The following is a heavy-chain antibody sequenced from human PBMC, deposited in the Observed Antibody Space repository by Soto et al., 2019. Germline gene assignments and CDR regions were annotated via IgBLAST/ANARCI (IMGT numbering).Heavy chain of an antibody. J-gene: IGHJ3*02. V-gene: IGHV3-53*01. Sequence: EVQLVESGGGLIQPGGSLRLSCAVSGFSVSNTYMSWVRQAPGKGLEWISVIYRGRATYYADSVKGRFTISRDDSRNTVYLQMNSLTTEDTAVHFCARDRNDSSRADSFDIWGQGTMVTVSS. CDR1: GFSVSNTY. D-gene: IGHD1-1*01. CDR3: ARDRNDSSRADSFDI. CDR2: IYRGRAT.